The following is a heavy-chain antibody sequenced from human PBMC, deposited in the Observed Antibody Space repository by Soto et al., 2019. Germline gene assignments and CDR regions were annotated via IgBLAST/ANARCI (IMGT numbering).Heavy chain of an antibody. Sequence: ASVKVSCKASGYTFTSYGISWVRQAPGQGLEWMGWISAYNGNTNYAQKLQGRVTMTTDTSTSTTYADSVQGRFTVSRDNSKTTVYLQMNRLRPEDTAVYFCVRDQDSRGYSVFNLWGQGTRVTVSS. D-gene: IGHD3-22*01. V-gene: IGHV1-18*01. CDR1: GYTFTSYG. CDR3: TTVYLQMNRLRPEDTAVYFCVRDQDSRGYSVFNL. CDR2: ISAYNGNT. J-gene: IGHJ5*02.